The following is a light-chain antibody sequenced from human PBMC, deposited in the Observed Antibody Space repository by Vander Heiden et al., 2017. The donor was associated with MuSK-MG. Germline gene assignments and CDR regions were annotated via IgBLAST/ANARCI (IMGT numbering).Light chain of an antibody. CDR2: EGS. CDR3: CSYAGSSTFGVV. V-gene: IGLV2-23*03. J-gene: IGLJ2*01. Sequence: SALTPPASVSGSPGQSITISCTGTSSDVGSYNLVSWYQQHPGKAPKLMIYEGSKRPSGVSNRFSGSKSGNTASLTISWLQAEDEADYSCCSYAGSSTFGVVFGGGTKLTVL. CDR1: SSDVGSYNL.